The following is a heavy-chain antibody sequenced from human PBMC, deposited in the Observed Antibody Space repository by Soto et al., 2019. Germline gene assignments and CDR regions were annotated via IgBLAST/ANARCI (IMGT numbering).Heavy chain of an antibody. D-gene: IGHD3-22*01. CDR2: IIPIFGTA. Sequence: QVQLVQSGAEVKKPGSSVKVSCKASGGTFSSYAISWVRQAPGQGLEWMGGIIPIFGTANYAQKFQGRVTITADESTSTAYMELSSLRSEDTAMYYCASAHPYYDSSGYYFDYWGQGTLVTVSS. CDR1: GGTFSSYA. CDR3: ASAHPYYDSSGYYFDY. J-gene: IGHJ4*02. V-gene: IGHV1-69*01.